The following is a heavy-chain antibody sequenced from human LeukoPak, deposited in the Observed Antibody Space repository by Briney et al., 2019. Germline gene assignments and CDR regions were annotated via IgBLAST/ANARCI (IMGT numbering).Heavy chain of an antibody. V-gene: IGHV3-23*01. CDR3: ATKLRADFWCGPYYFDY. J-gene: IGHJ4*02. Sequence: GGSLRLSCAASGFTFSSYAMSWVRQAPGKGLGWVSAISGSGGSTYYADSVKGRFTISRDNSKNTLYLQMNSLRAEDTAVYYCATKLRADFWCGPYYFDYWGQGTLVTVSS. CDR2: ISGSGGST. CDR1: GFTFSSYA. D-gene: IGHD3-3*01.